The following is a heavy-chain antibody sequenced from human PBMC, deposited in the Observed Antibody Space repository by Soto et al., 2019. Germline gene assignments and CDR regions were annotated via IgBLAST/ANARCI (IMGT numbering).Heavy chain of an antibody. J-gene: IGHJ6*03. CDR1: GFSLSNARMG. CDR3: ARPNYDFWSGYSLVGYYYYYMDV. V-gene: IGHV2-26*01. D-gene: IGHD3-3*01. CDR2: IFSNDEK. Sequence: QVTLKESGPVLVKPTETLTLTCTVSGFSLSNARMGVSWIRQPPGKALEWLAHIFSNDEKSYSTSLKSRLTISKDTSKSQVVLTMTNMDPVHTATYYCARPNYDFWSGYSLVGYYYYYMDVWGKGTTVTVSS.